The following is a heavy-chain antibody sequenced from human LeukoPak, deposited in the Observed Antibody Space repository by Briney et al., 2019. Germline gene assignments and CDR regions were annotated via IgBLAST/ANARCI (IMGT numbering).Heavy chain of an antibody. J-gene: IGHJ3*01. D-gene: IGHD3-10*01. Sequence: PSETLSLTCAVSGGSISSNNWWSWVRQPPGKGLEWIGEIYHSGSTDHNPSLESRVTISVDKSKNQFSLKLSSVTAADTAVYYCARGFYGSGSYSSPGFHAFDVWGQGTMVTVSS. V-gene: IGHV4-4*02. CDR1: GGSISSNNW. CDR3: ARGFYGSGSYSSPGFHAFDV. CDR2: IYHSGST.